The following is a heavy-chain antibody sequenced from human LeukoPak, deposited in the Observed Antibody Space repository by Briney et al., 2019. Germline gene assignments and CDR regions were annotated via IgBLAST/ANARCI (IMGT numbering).Heavy chain of an antibody. Sequence: SETLSLTCTVSGGSISSYYWSWIRQPPGKGLEWIAYISDIGSTYYNPSLKSRVTISVDTSKNQFSLKLSSVTAADTAVYYCARGTILLWFGELLSNWFDPWGQGTLVTVSS. V-gene: IGHV4-59*12. CDR3: ARGTILLWFGELLSNWFDP. CDR2: ISDIGST. CDR1: GGSISSYY. D-gene: IGHD3-10*01. J-gene: IGHJ5*02.